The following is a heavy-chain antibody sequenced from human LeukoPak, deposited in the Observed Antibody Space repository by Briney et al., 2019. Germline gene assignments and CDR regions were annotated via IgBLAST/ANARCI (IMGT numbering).Heavy chain of an antibody. Sequence: GASVTVSCTASGYTFTVYYMHWVRQAPGQGLEWMGWINPNSGGTNYAQKFQGRVTMTRDTSISTAYMELSRLRSDDTAVYYCARDYYLRYFDYWGQGTLVTVSS. CDR1: GYTFTVYY. CDR3: ARDYYLRYFDY. CDR2: INPNSGGT. V-gene: IGHV1-2*02. J-gene: IGHJ4*02. D-gene: IGHD3-22*01.